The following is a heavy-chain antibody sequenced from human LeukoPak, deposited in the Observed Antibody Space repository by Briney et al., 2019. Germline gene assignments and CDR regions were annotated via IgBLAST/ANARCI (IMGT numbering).Heavy chain of an antibody. D-gene: IGHD3-3*01. CDR2: ISGSGGST. J-gene: IGHJ4*02. V-gene: IGHV3-23*01. CDR1: GFTFSSYA. Sequence: PGGSLRLSCAASGFTFSSYAMSWVRQAPGKGLEWVSAISGSGGSTYYADSVKGRFTISRDNSKNTLYLQMNSLRAEDTAVYYCAKGEAYDFWSGLFDYWGQGTLVTVSS. CDR3: AKGEAYDFWSGLFDY.